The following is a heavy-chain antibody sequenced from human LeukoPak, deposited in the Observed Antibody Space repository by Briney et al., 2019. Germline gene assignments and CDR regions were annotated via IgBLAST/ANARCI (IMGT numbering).Heavy chain of an antibody. CDR1: GYSFTSYW. V-gene: IGHV5-51*01. Sequence: GESLKISCKGSGYSFTSYWIGWVRQMPGKGLEWMGIIYPGDSDTRYSPSFQGQVTISADRSISTAYLQWSSLKASDTAMYYCARLHGSPTYYYDTSGYYYFDYWGQGTLVTVSS. J-gene: IGHJ4*02. CDR2: IYPGDSDT. CDR3: ARLHGSPTYYYDTSGYYYFDY. D-gene: IGHD3-22*01.